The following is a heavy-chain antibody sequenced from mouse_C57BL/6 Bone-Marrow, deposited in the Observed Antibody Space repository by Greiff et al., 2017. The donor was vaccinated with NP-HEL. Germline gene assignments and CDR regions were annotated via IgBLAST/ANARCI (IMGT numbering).Heavy chain of an antibody. J-gene: IGHJ2*01. CDR2: IDPENGDT. Sequence: VQLKQSGAELVRPGASVKLSCTASGFNIKDDYMHWVKQRPEQGLEWIGWIDPENGDTEYASKFQGKATITADTSSNTAYLQLSSLTSEDTAVYYCTRSTMVTTYYFDYWGQGTTLTVSS. V-gene: IGHV14-4*01. CDR3: TRSTMVTTYYFDY. D-gene: IGHD2-2*01. CDR1: GFNIKDDY.